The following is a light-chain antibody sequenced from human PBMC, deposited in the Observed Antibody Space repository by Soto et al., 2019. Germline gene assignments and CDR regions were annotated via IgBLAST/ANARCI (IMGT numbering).Light chain of an antibody. CDR1: SSDVGAYNY. J-gene: IGLJ3*02. V-gene: IGLV2-8*01. CDR3: TSYAGSNNLV. CDR2: WVN. Sequence: QSALTQPPSASGSPGQSITISCTGTSSDVGAYNYVSWYQQHPGKAPKLMIYWVNKRPSGVPDRFSGSKSGNTASLTVSGLQAEDEADYYCTSYAGSNNLVFGGGTKVTVL.